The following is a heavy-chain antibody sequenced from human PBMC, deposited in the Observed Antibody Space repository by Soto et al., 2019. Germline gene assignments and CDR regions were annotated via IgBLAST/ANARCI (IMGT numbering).Heavy chain of an antibody. J-gene: IGHJ4*02. CDR1: GFTYDEYA. Sequence: GGSLGLSCAASGFTYDEYAMHGVRQPAGKGLEWVSLISWDGSNRYYADSVQGRFTISRDNSKYSLYLEMNSLRPEDTALYYCAKDISRGPTKNYDFWSGPDYWGQGTLVTVSS. CDR2: ISWDGSNR. V-gene: IGHV3-43D*04. CDR3: AKDISRGPTKNYDFWSGPDY. D-gene: IGHD3-3*01.